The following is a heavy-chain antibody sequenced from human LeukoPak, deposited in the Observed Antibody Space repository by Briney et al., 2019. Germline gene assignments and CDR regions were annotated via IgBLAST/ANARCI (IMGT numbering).Heavy chain of an antibody. D-gene: IGHD3-10*01. V-gene: IGHV1-69*13. CDR2: IIPIFGTA. Sequence: SVKVSCKASGYTFIRYGISWVRQAPGQGLEWMGGIIPIFGTANYAQKFQGRVTITADESTSTAYMELSSLRSEDTAVYYCAREVVVRGVITSYDYWGQGTLVTVSS. CDR1: GYTFIRYG. CDR3: AREVVVRGVITSYDY. J-gene: IGHJ4*02.